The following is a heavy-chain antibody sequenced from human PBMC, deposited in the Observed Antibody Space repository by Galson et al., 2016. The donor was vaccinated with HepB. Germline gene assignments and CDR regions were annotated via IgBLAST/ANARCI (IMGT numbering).Heavy chain of an antibody. J-gene: IGHJ4*02. D-gene: IGHD6-13*01. V-gene: IGHV4-31*03. CDR1: GGSISSGDYH. CDR3: ARGHSSSWYGVPFDY. Sequence: TLSLTCTVSGGSISSGDYHWSWLRQHPGKGLEWIGCIQNSGSTYYNPSVKSRLIISVDTSKNQFSLKLSSVTATDTAVYYCARGHSSSWYGVPFDYWGQGTLVTVSS. CDR2: IQNSGST.